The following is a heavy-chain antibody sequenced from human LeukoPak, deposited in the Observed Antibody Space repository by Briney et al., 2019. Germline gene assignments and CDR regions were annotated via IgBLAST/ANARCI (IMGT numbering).Heavy chain of an antibody. CDR3: AILPGYSSGWYEVNY. J-gene: IGHJ4*02. CDR2: ISGSGGST. CDR1: GFTFSSYA. V-gene: IGHV3-23*01. Sequence: QPGGSLRLSCAASGFTFSSYAMSWVRQAPGKGLEWVSGISGSGGSTYYADSVKGRFTISRDNSRNTLYLQMNSSRAEDTAVYYCAILPGYSSGWYEVNYWGQGTLVTVSS. D-gene: IGHD6-13*01.